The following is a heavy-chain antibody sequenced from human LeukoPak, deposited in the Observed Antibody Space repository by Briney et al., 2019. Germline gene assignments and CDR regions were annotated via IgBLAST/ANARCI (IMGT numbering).Heavy chain of an antibody. Sequence: SETLSLTCTVSGGSISSSSYYWRWIRQPPGKGLEWIVSIYYSGSTYYNPSLKSRVAISVDTSKNQFSLKLSSVTAADTAVYYCARDPRITIFGVVITTYYYFDYWGQGTLVTVSS. CDR1: GGSISSSSYY. V-gene: IGHV4-39*07. J-gene: IGHJ4*02. D-gene: IGHD3-3*01. CDR3: ARDPRITIFGVVITTYYYFDY. CDR2: IYYSGST.